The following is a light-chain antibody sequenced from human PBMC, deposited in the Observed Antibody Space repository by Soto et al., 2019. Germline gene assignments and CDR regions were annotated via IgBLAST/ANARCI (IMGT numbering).Light chain of an antibody. CDR1: QSVNNF. J-gene: IGKJ4*01. Sequence: EIVLTQSPATLSLSPGERATLSCRASQSVNNFVAWFQQKPGQAPRLLIYDVSNRATGIPARFSGSGSGADFTLTISSLEPEDFELYFCQQRTTFGGGTRVEIK. CDR3: QQRTT. CDR2: DVS. V-gene: IGKV3-11*01.